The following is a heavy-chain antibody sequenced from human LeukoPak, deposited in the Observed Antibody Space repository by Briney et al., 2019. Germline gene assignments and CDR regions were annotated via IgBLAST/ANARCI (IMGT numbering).Heavy chain of an antibody. Sequence: PGRSLRLSCAASGFTFSSYSMNWVRQAPGKGLEWVSSISSSSSYIYYADSVKGRFTISRDNAKNSLYLQMNSLRAEDTAVYYCAREMRFGAFDIWGQGTMVTVSS. CDR1: GFTFSSYS. V-gene: IGHV3-21*01. D-gene: IGHD3-16*01. J-gene: IGHJ3*02. CDR2: ISSSSSYI. CDR3: AREMRFGAFDI.